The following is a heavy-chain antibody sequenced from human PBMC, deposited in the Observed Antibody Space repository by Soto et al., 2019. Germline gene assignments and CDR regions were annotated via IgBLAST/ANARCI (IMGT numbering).Heavy chain of an antibody. J-gene: IGHJ4*02. CDR2: MNPNSGTT. CDR3: ARVYSSWYVYFAY. V-gene: IGHV1-8*02. Sequence: GVPVKVSCKASGGTFNSYAISWVRQAPGQGLEWMGGMNPNSGTTSYAQKFQGRVTMTRNTSISTAYMELSSLRSEDTAVYYCARVYSSWYVYFAYWGQGTLVTVSS. CDR1: GGTFNSYA. D-gene: IGHD6-13*01.